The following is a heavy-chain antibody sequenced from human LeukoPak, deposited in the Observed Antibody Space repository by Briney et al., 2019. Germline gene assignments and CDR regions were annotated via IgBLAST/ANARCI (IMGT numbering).Heavy chain of an antibody. V-gene: IGHV1-2*02. J-gene: IGHJ6*02. D-gene: IGHD3-16*01. Sequence: ASVKVSCKASGYTFTDYYVHWVRQAPGQGLEWMGWINPKSGGTNYAPNFQGRVTKTRDTSITTAYMELSSLRSDDTAVYYCARERGSLGYYYGMDIWGQGTTVTVSS. CDR2: INPKSGGT. CDR1: GYTFTDYY. CDR3: ARERGSLGYYYGMDI.